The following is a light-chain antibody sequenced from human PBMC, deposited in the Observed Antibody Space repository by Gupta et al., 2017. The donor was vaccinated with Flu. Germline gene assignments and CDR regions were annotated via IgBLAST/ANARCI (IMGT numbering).Light chain of an antibody. CDR3: QQYNNWLIT. CDR2: GAS. V-gene: IGKV3-15*01. Sequence: EIVMTQSQATLSVSTGERATLSCRASQSVSSNLAWYQQKPGQAPRLLIYGASTRATGIPARFSGSGSGTEFTLTISSLQSEDFAVYYCQQYNNWLITFGQGTRLEIK. CDR1: QSVSSN. J-gene: IGKJ5*01.